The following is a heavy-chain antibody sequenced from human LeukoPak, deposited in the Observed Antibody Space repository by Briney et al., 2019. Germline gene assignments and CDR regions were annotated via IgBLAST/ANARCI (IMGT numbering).Heavy chain of an antibody. CDR2: ISSNGGST. V-gene: IGHV3-64*02. CDR1: GFTFSSYA. Sequence: PGGSLRLSCAASGFTFSSYAMHWVRQAPGKGLEYVSAISSNGGSTYYADSVKGRFTISRDNSKNTLYLQMGSLRAEDMAVYYCARAIAVAGLLLGDAFDIWGQGTMVTVSS. D-gene: IGHD6-19*01. J-gene: IGHJ3*02. CDR3: ARAIAVAGLLLGDAFDI.